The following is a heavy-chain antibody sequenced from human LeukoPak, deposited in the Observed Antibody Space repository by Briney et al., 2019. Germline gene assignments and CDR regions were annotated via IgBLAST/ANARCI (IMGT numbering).Heavy chain of an antibody. D-gene: IGHD3-10*01. CDR2: IYSDGST. Sequence: GGSLRLSCAASGFTFSSYWMSWVRQAPGKGLEWVSLIYSDGSTYYADSVRGRFTFSRDNAKNTLYLQMNSLRAEDTAVYYCARDSGSGSYSGYWGLGTLVTVSS. CDR1: GFTFSSYW. V-gene: IGHV3-66*01. J-gene: IGHJ4*02. CDR3: ARDSGSGSYSGY.